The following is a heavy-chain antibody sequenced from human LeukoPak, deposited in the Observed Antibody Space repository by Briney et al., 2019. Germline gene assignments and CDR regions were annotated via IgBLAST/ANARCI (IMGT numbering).Heavy chain of an antibody. J-gene: IGHJ4*02. V-gene: IGHV3-30*04. CDR2: ISYDGSNK. CDR3: ARDPYDSSGYYSTGVAYYFDY. Sequence: PGRSLRLSCTASGFTFRSYAMHWVRQAPGKGLEWVAVISYDGSNKYYADSVKGRFTISRDNSKNTLYLQMNSLRAEDTAVYYCARDPYDSSGYYSTGVAYYFDYWGQGTLVTVSS. D-gene: IGHD3-22*01. CDR1: GFTFRSYA.